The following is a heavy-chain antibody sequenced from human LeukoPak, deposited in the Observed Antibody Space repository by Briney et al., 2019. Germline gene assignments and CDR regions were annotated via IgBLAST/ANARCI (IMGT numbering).Heavy chain of an antibody. V-gene: IGHV5-51*01. CDR1: GYSFTSYW. Sequence: GEPLNISCKAPGYSFTSYWISGVRQIPGKGLEWIGIIYPGDSDNRYSPSFQGQVTISADKSISTAYVQWSSLKASDTAMYYCARQGDSSGWSHFDYWGEGTLVTVSS. CDR3: ARQGDSSGWSHFDY. CDR2: IYPGDSDN. J-gene: IGHJ4*02. D-gene: IGHD6-19*01.